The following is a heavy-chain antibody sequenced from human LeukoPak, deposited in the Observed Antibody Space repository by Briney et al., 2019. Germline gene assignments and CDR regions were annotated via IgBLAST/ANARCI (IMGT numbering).Heavy chain of an antibody. D-gene: IGHD3-10*01. V-gene: IGHV1-24*01. J-gene: IGHJ1*01. Sequence: ASVKVSCKVSGYTLTELSMHWVRQAPGKGLEWMGGFDPEDGETIYAQKFQGRVTMTEDTSTDTAYMELSSLRSEDTAVYYCATPGSGSYYPSWVYQHWGQGTLVTVSP. CDR1: GYTLTELS. CDR3: ATPGSGSYYPSWVYQH. CDR2: FDPEDGET.